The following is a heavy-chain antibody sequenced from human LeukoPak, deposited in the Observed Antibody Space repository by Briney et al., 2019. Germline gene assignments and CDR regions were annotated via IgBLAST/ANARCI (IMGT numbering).Heavy chain of an antibody. V-gene: IGHV1-18*01. CDR2: ISAYNGNT. D-gene: IGHD4-17*01. J-gene: IGHJ6*02. CDR1: GYTFTSYG. CDR3: ARGPPTVTYYYYGMDV. Sequence: VSVKVSCKASGYTFTSYGISWVRQAPGQGLEWMGWISAYNGNTNYAQKLQGRVTMTTDTSTSTAYMELRSLRSDDTAVYYCARGPPTVTYYYYGMDVWGQGTTVTVSS.